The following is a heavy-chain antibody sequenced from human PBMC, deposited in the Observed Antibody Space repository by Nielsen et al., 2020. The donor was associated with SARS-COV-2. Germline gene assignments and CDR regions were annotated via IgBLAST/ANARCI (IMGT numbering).Heavy chain of an antibody. Sequence: WIRQPPGKGLEWVSYISSSGSTIYYADSVKGRFTISRDNAKNSLYLQMNSLRAEDTALYHCVRSLDYYYYGMDVWGQGTTVTVSS. V-gene: IGHV3-11*01. CDR2: ISSSGSTI. D-gene: IGHD3-16*01. CDR3: VRSLDYYYYGMDV. J-gene: IGHJ6*02.